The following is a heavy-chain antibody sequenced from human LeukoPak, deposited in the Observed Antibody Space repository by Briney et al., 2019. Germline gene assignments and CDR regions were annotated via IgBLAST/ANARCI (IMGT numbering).Heavy chain of an antibody. J-gene: IGHJ6*02. Sequence: GGSLRLSCAASGFTVSSNYMSWVRQAPGKGLEWVSVIYSGGSTYYADSVKGRFTISRDNSKNTLYLQMNSLRAEDTAVYYCARWDSSGWYDYYYGMDVWGQGTTVTVSS. CDR3: ARWDSSGWYDYYYGMDV. D-gene: IGHD6-19*01. CDR1: GFTVSSNY. V-gene: IGHV3-66*01. CDR2: IYSGGST.